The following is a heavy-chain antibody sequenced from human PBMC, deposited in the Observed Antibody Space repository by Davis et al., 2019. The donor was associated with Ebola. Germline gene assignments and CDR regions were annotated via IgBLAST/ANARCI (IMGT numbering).Heavy chain of an antibody. Sequence: GESLKISCAASGFTFSSYGMHWVRQAPGKGLEWVAFIRYDGSNKYYADSVKGRFTISRDNSKNTLYLQMNSLRAEDTAVYYCASFKIFGVVYDYWGQGTLVTVSS. CDR3: ASFKIFGVVYDY. CDR1: GFTFSSYG. D-gene: IGHD3-3*01. J-gene: IGHJ4*02. CDR2: IRYDGSNK. V-gene: IGHV3-30*02.